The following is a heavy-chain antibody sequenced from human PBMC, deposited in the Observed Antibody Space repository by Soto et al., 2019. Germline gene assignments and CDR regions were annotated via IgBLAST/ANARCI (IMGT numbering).Heavy chain of an antibody. CDR1: GGSISSYY. V-gene: IGHV4-59*01. Sequence: PSETLSLTCTVSGGSISSYYWSWIRQPPGKGLEWIGYIYYSGSTNYNPSLKSRNTISVDTSKNQFSLKLSSVTAADTAVYYCARSPRITMVRGTFNWFDPWGQGTLVTVSS. J-gene: IGHJ5*02. CDR2: IYYSGST. CDR3: ARSPRITMVRGTFNWFDP. D-gene: IGHD3-10*01.